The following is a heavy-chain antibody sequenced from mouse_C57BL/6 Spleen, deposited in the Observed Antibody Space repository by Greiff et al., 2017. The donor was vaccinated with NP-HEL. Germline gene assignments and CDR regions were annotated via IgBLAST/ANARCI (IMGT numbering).Heavy chain of an antibody. CDR1: GFSLTSYG. D-gene: IGHD1-1*01. CDR2: IWGDGST. Sequence: VKVVESGPGLVAPSQSLSITCTVSGFSLTSYGVSWVRQPPGKGLEWLGVIWGDGSTNYHSALISRLSISKDNSKSQVYLKLNSLQTDDTATYYCAKRAITTVVATPGWYFDVGGTGTTVTVSS. V-gene: IGHV2-3*01. CDR3: AKRAITTVVATPGWYFDV. J-gene: IGHJ1*03.